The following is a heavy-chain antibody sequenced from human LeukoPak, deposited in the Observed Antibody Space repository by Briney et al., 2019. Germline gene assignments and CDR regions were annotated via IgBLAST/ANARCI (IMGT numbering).Heavy chain of an antibody. V-gene: IGHV4-4*09. CDR3: ARRAVAENYFDY. CDR2: IYSSGST. CDR1: VGSISGYY. D-gene: IGHD6-19*01. J-gene: IGHJ4*02. Sequence: SETVSLTCTVSVGSISGYYWSWIRQPPGKGLEWIGYIYSSGSTTYNSSPKSRVTISVDTSKNQFSLKLSSVTAADTAVYYCARRAVAENYFDYWGQGTLVTVSS.